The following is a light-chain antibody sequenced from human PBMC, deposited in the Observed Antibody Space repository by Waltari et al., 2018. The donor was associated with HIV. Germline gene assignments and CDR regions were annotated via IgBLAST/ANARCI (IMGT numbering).Light chain of an antibody. CDR1: QSVSSN. V-gene: IGKV3-15*01. Sequence: ATLSCRARQSVSSNLAWYQQKPGQAPRLLIFGASTRATGIPARFSGSGSATEFTLTISSLQSEDFAVYYCQQYKDWPLIVTFGPGTKVDIK. J-gene: IGKJ3*01. CDR2: GAS. CDR3: QQYKDWPLIVT.